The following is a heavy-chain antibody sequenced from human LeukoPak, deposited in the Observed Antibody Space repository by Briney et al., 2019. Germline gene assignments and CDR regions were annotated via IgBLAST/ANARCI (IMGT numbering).Heavy chain of an antibody. V-gene: IGHV1-69*06. CDR3: ARDLAYCGGDCYPGGDY. CDR2: IIPIFGTA. J-gene: IGHJ4*02. D-gene: IGHD2-21*02. Sequence: GASVKLSCKASGGTFSSYAISWVRQAPGQGLEWMGRIIPIFGTANYAQKFQGRVTITADKSTSTAYMELSSLRSEDTAVYYCARDLAYCGGDCYPGGDYWGQGTLVSVSS. CDR1: GGTFSSYA.